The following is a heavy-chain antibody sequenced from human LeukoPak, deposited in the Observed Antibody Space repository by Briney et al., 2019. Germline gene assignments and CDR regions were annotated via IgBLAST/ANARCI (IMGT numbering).Heavy chain of an antibody. Sequence: SETLSLTCTVSGGSLSSYYWSWFRQPPGKGLEWIGYIYYSGSTNYNPSLKSRVTISVDTSKNQFSLKLSSVTAADTAVYYCARHFPGYDSSGYDAFDIWGQGTMVTVSS. CDR3: ARHFPGYDSSGYDAFDI. J-gene: IGHJ3*02. CDR1: GGSLSSYY. CDR2: IYYSGST. D-gene: IGHD3-22*01. V-gene: IGHV4-59*08.